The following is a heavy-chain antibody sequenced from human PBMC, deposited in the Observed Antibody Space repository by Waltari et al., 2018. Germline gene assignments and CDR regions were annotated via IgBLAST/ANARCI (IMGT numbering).Heavy chain of an antibody. CDR3: ANIMITFGGPNP. CDR2: IRGSGGST. CDR1: GFTFSSYA. J-gene: IGHJ5*02. D-gene: IGHD3-16*01. V-gene: IGHV3-23*01. Sequence: EVQLLESGGGLVQPGGSLRLSCAASGFTFSSYAMSWVRQAPGKGLECVSAIRGSGGSTYYADSVKGRFTISRDNSKNTLYLQMNSLRAEDTAVYYCANIMITFGGPNPWGQGTLVTVSS.